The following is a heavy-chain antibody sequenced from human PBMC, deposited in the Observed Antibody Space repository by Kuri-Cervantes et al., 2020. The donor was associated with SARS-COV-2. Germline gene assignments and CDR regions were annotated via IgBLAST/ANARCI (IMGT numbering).Heavy chain of an antibody. J-gene: IGHJ4*02. Sequence: GGSLRLSCAASGFTFSSYGMHWVRQAPGKGLEWVSVIYSGGSTYYADSVKGRFTISRDNAKNSLYLQMNSLRAEDMALYYCAKGGSGAHYFDYWGQGTLVTVSS. CDR2: IYSGGST. V-gene: IGHV3-NL1*01. D-gene: IGHD3-10*01. CDR1: GFTFSSYG. CDR3: AKGGSGAHYFDY.